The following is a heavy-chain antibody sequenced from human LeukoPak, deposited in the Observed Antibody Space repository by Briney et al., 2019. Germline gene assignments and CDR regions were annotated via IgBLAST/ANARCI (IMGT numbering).Heavy chain of an antibody. CDR3: ARHSSLGSGYYY. CDR1: GGSIGSTSYY. V-gene: IGHV4-39*01. CDR2: IYYSGST. J-gene: IGHJ4*02. D-gene: IGHD3-22*01. Sequence: SETLSPTCTVSGGSIGSTSYYWGWIRQPPGKGLEWIGSIYYSGSTYYNPSLKSRVTISVDTSKNQFSLELSSVTAADTAVYYCARHSSLGSGYYYWGQGTLVTVSS.